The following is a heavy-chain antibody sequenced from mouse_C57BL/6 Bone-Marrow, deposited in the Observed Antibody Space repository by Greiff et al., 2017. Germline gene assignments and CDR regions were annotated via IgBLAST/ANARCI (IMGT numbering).Heavy chain of an antibody. CDR1: GYTFTSYG. J-gene: IGHJ3*01. CDR3: ARQGLRRAAWFAY. CDR2: IYPRSGNT. D-gene: IGHD2-2*01. Sequence: QVQLQQSGAELARPGASVKLSCKASGYTFTSYGISWVKQRTGQGLEWIGEIYPRSGNTYYNEKFKGKATLTADKSSSTAYMELRSLTSEDSAVVFCARQGLRRAAWFAYWGQGTLVTVSA. V-gene: IGHV1-81*01.